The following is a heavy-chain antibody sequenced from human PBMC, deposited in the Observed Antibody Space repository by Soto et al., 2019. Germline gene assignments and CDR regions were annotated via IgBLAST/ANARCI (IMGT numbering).Heavy chain of an antibody. D-gene: IGHD2-2*01. Sequence: GESLKISCKGSGYSFTSYWISWVRQMPGKGLEWMGRIDPSDSYTNYSPSFQGHVTISADKSISTAYLQWSSLKASDTAMYYCARHLLGYCSSTSCYLSIPDNLVGFDPWGQGTLVTVSS. CDR3: ARHLLGYCSSTSCYLSIPDNLVGFDP. CDR2: IDPSDSYT. CDR1: GYSFTSYW. J-gene: IGHJ5*02. V-gene: IGHV5-10-1*01.